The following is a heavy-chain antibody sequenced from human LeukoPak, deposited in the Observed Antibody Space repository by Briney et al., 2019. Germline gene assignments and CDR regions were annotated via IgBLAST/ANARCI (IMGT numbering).Heavy chain of an antibody. Sequence: GGSLRLSCAASGFTVGNSYLNWVSQPPGKGLVWLSVIYSGGNTYYADSVKGRFTISRDNSKNTLYIQINSLRGEDTAVYYCARETSGSHWNWGQGTLVTVSS. V-gene: IGHV3-66*01. CDR2: IYSGGNT. CDR1: GFTVGNSY. CDR3: ARETSGSHWN. J-gene: IGHJ4*02. D-gene: IGHD1-26*01.